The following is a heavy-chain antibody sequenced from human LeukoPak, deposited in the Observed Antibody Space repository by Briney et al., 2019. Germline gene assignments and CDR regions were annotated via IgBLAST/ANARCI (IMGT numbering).Heavy chain of an antibody. CDR3: ATEMGYSSDNWFDP. CDR1: GYTLTELS. Sequence: GASVKVSCKVSGYTLTELSMHWVRQAPGKGLEWMGGFDPEDGETIYAQKFQGRVTMTEDTSTDTAYMELSSLRSEDTAVYYCATEMGYSSDNWFDPWGQGTLVTVSS. D-gene: IGHD6-25*01. CDR2: FDPEDGET. J-gene: IGHJ5*02. V-gene: IGHV1-24*01.